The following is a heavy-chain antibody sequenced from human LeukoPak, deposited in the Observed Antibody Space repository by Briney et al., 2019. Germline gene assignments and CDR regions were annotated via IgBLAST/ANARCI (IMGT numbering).Heavy chain of an antibody. CDR3: VKDVYQTGGYYFDH. V-gene: IGHV3-23*01. J-gene: IGHJ4*02. CDR2: IYGSGSAT. Sequence: GGSLRLSCEGSGFIFSSYSMGWVRQAPGKSPEWVSCIYGSGSATTYADTVKGRFTISRDNSKNTLFLQMNSLGAEDTAVYYCVKDVYQTGGYYFDHWGQGALVTVSS. D-gene: IGHD3-22*01. CDR1: GFIFSSYS.